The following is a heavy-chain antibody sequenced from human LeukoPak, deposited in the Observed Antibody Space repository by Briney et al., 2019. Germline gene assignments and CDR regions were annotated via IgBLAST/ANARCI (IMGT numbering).Heavy chain of an antibody. CDR1: GYTFTGYY. CDR2: INPNSGGT. Sequence: GASVKVSCKASGYTFTGYYMHWVRQAPGQGLEWMGWINPNSGGTNYAQKFQGRVTMTRDTSISTAYMELSRLRSDDTAGYYCAXXXXXXXXAAAGGREGLQNWGQGTLVTVSS. J-gene: IGHJ4*02. CDR3: AXXXXXXXXAAAGGREGLQN. D-gene: IGHD6-13*01. V-gene: IGHV1-2*02.